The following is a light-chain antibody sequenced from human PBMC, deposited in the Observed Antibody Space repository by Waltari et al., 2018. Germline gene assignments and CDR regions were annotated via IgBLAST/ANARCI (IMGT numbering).Light chain of an antibody. Sequence: QSALTQPPSASGSPGQPVTISCTGPSSDVGGYRYVAWYQHHPGKAPKLIIYEVYKRPSGVPDRFSGSKSGNTASLTVSGLQAEDEADYYCSSYAGSNNLGVFGTGTKVTVL. CDR3: SSYAGSNNLGV. CDR2: EVY. V-gene: IGLV2-8*01. CDR1: SSDVGGYRY. J-gene: IGLJ1*01.